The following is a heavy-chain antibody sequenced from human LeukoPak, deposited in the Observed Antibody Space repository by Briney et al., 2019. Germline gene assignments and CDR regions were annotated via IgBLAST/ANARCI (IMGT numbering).Heavy chain of an antibody. CDR3: ARDMAYYGMDV. D-gene: IGHD3-10*01. CDR2: IYYSGST. J-gene: IGHJ6*02. V-gene: IGHV4-59*12. CDR1: GGSISSYY. Sequence: SETLSLTCTVSGGSISSYYWSWIRQPPGKGLEWIGYIYYSGSTYYNPSLKSRVTISVDTSKNQFSLKLSSVTAADTAVYYCARDMAYYGMDVWGQGTTVTVSS.